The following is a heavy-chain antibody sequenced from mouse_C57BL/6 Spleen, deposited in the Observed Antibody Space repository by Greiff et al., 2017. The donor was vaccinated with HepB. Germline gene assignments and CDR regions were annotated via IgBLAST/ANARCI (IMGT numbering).Heavy chain of an antibody. V-gene: IGHV1-64*01. CDR2: IHPNSGST. J-gene: IGHJ2*01. CDR3: ARIGDY. Sequence: VKVVESGAELVKPGASVKLSCKASGYTFTSYWMHWVKQRPGQGLEWIGMIHPNSGSTNYNEKFKSKATLTVDKSSSTAYMQLSSLTSEDSAVYYCARIGDYWGQGTTLTVSS. CDR1: GYTFTSYW.